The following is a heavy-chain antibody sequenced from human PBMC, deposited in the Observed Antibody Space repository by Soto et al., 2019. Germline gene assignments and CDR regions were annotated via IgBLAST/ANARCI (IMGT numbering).Heavy chain of an antibody. J-gene: IGHJ4*02. CDR3: ARDRGYGDYAYDY. CDR2: IYHSGST. V-gene: IGHV4-4*02. D-gene: IGHD4-17*01. Sequence: SETLSLTCAVSSGSISSSNWWSWVRQPPGKGLEWIGEIYHSGSTNYNPSLKSRVTISVDKSKNQFSLKLSSVTAADTAVYYCARDRGYGDYAYDYWGQGTLVTSPQ. CDR1: SGSISSSNW.